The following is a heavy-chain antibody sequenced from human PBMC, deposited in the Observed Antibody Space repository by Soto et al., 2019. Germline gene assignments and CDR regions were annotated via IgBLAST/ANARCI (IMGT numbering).Heavy chain of an antibody. CDR1: GFTFSSYG. V-gene: IGHV3-33*01. J-gene: IGHJ6*02. CDR2: IWYDGSNK. Sequence: HPGGSLRLSSAASGFTFSSYGMHWVRQAPGKGLEWVAVIWYDGSNKYYADSVKGRFTISRDNSKNTLYLQMNSLRAEDTAVYYCARDPPGGSGWYGSYYYYGMDVWGQGTTVTVSS. D-gene: IGHD6-19*01. CDR3: ARDPPGGSGWYGSYYYYGMDV.